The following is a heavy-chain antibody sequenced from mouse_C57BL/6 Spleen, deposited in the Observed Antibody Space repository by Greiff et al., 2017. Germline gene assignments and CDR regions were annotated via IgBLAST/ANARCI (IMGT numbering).Heavy chain of an antibody. V-gene: IGHV1-69*01. CDR2: IDPSASYT. CDR3: ARAWTRGLAY. CDR1: GYTFTSYW. Sequence: QVQLQQPGAELVMPGASVTLSCKASGYTFTSYWMHWVKQRPGQGLEWIGAIDPSASYTTYNQKFKGKSTLTVDKSSSTAYMQLSSLTSGDSAVDYGARAWTRGLAYWGQGTMLTVSA. J-gene: IGHJ2*01.